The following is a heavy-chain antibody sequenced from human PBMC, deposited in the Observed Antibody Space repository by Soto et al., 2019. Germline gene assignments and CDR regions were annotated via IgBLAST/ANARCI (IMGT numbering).Heavy chain of an antibody. Sequence: PGESLKISCQVYGYRFTSYWIGWLRQTPGKGLEWMGIIYPGDSDTRYSPSFQGQVTISADKSISTAYLQWSSLKASDTAMYYCARLEFVEILGGMEVWGQGTTVTVSS. J-gene: IGHJ6*02. CDR2: IYPGDSDT. V-gene: IGHV5-51*01. CDR1: GYRFTSYW. D-gene: IGHD3-10*01. CDR3: ARLEFVEILGGMEV.